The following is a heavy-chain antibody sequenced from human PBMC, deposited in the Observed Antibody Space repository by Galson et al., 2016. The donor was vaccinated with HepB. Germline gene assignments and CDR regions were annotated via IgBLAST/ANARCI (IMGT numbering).Heavy chain of an antibody. D-gene: IGHD3/OR15-3a*01. CDR3: ARHGLGGDGLDI. J-gene: IGHJ3*02. CDR1: GYSLTSYW. CDR2: IDPSDSYT. V-gene: IGHV5-10-1*01. Sequence: QSGAEVKKPGESLRISCKASGYSLTSYWITWVRQMAGKDLEWMGRIDPSDSYTIYSPSFQGHVTISADKSISTAYLQWSSLRASDTAIYYCARHGLGGDGLDIWSQGTMVTVSS.